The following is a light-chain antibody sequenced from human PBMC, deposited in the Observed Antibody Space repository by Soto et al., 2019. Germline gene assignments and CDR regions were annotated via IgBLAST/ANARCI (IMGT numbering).Light chain of an antibody. J-gene: IGKJ5*01. CDR2: GAS. Sequence: EIVLTQSPGTLSLSPGERATLSCRASQSVRSSYLAWYQQKPVQAPRLLIYGASSRATGIPDRSRVSGSGTDFTLTISRRQSPDFALPYSQPYGNTPITFGQGTRLEIK. CDR3: QPYGNTPIT. CDR1: QSVRSSY. V-gene: IGKV3-20*01.